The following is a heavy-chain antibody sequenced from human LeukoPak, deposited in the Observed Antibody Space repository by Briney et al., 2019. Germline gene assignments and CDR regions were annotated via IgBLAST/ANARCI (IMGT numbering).Heavy chain of an antibody. V-gene: IGHV4-59*12. CDR1: GGSISSDY. J-gene: IGHJ4*02. CDR2: IYYSGST. CDR3: ARDHPRKYSGSYHFDY. D-gene: IGHD1-26*01. Sequence: SETLSLTCTVSGGSISSDYWSWIRQPPGKGLEWIGYIYYSGSTYYNPSLKSRVTISVDTSKNQFSLKLSSVTAADTAVYYCARDHPRKYSGSYHFDYWGQGTLVTVSS.